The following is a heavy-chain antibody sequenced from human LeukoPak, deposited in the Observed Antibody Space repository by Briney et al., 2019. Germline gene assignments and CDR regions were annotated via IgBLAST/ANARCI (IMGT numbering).Heavy chain of an antibody. CDR2: IYYSGSS. Sequence: SETLSLTCTVSGGSISSSSYYCGWIRQPPGRGLEWIGSIYYSGSSYYTPALNRRVTISVDTYKNQCSLKLSSVTDAHTAVYYCARWYEPTYFDYWGQGTLVTVSS. CDR3: ARWYEPTYFDY. CDR1: GGSISSSSYY. D-gene: IGHD2-15*01. J-gene: IGHJ4*02. V-gene: IGHV4-39*07.